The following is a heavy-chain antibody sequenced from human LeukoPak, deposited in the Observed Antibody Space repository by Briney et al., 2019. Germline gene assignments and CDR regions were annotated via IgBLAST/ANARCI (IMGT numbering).Heavy chain of an antibody. V-gene: IGHV1-69*13. Sequence: VASVKVSSKASGGTFSSYAISWVRQAPGQVLEWMGGIIPIFGTANYAQKFQGRVTITADESTSTAYMELSGLRSEDTAVYYCARGEGYYYDSSGYYSFFDYWGQGTLVTVSS. J-gene: IGHJ4*02. CDR1: GGTFSSYA. CDR3: ARGEGYYYDSSGYYSFFDY. CDR2: IIPIFGTA. D-gene: IGHD3-22*01.